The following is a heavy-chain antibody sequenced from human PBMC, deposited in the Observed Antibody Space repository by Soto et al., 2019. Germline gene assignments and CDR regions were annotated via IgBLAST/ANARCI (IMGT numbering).Heavy chain of an antibody. V-gene: IGHV1-18*01. Sequence: ASVKVSCKASGYTFTSYGISWVRQAPGQGLEWMGWISAYNGNTNYAQKLQGRVTMATDTSTSTAYMELRSLRSDDTAVYYCARGYDDDYYYGMDVWGQGTTVTVSS. J-gene: IGHJ6*02. CDR2: ISAYNGNT. D-gene: IGHD3-22*01. CDR1: GYTFTSYG. CDR3: ARGYDDDYYYGMDV.